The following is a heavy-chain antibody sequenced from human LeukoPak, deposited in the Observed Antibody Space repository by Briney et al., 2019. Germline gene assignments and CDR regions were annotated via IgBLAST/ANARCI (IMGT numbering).Heavy chain of an antibody. J-gene: IGHJ4*02. CDR2: IQTDDSET. CDR3: ARRMRRSWNSNLWSLDY. Sequence: GESLKISCKGSGYRFSDFWVAWARRLAGKGLEWMGIIQTDDSETTYSPSFQGRVIISADKSLNTAHLQWSSLTTSDTAIYYCARRMRRSWNSNLWSLDYWGQGTLVSVSS. CDR1: GYRFSDFW. V-gene: IGHV5-51*01. D-gene: IGHD2-15*01.